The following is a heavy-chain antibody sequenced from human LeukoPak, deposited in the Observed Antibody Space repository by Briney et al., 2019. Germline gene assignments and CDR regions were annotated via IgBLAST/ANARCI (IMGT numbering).Heavy chain of an antibody. Sequence: SETLSLTCTVSGDSISSTNYYWGWIRQPPGKGLEWIGRIYTSGSTNYNPSLKSRVTISVDTSKNQFSLKLSSVTAADTAVYYCARTYYYDSSGYYQYFQHWGQGTLVTVSS. CDR1: GDSISSTNYY. CDR3: ARTYYYDSSGYYQYFQH. CDR2: IYTSGST. D-gene: IGHD3-22*01. V-gene: IGHV4-39*07. J-gene: IGHJ1*01.